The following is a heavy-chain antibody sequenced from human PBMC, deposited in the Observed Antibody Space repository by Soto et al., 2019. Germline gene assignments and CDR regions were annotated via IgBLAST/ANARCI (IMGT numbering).Heavy chain of an antibody. CDR2: INAGNGNT. Sequence: ASVKVSCKASGYTFTSYAMHWVRQAPGQRLEWMGWINAGNGNTKYSQKFQGRVTITRDTSASTAYMELSSLRSEDTAVYYCARSTRITMIVVVITPFDYWGQGTLVTVSS. V-gene: IGHV1-3*01. D-gene: IGHD3-22*01. J-gene: IGHJ4*02. CDR3: ARSTRITMIVVVITPFDY. CDR1: GYTFTSYA.